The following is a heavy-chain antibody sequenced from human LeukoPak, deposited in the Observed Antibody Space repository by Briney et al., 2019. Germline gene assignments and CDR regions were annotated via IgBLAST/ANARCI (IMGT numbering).Heavy chain of an antibody. J-gene: IGHJ5*02. CDR2: IIPILGIA. V-gene: IGHV1-69*04. Sequence: PVKVSCKASGGTFSSYTISWVRQAPGQGLEWMGRIIPILGIANYAQKFQGRVTVTADKSTSTAYMELSSLRSEDTAVYYCARERLSRWFDPWGQGTLVTVSS. D-gene: IGHD3-16*02. CDR3: ARERLSRWFDP. CDR1: GGTFSSYT.